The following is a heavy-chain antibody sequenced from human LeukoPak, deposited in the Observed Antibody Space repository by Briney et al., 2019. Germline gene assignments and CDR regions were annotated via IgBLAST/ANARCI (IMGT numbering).Heavy chain of an antibody. J-gene: IGHJ6*02. Sequence: GGSLRLSCAASGFTFSSYGMHWVRQAPGKGLEWVAVISYDGSNKYYADSVKGRFTISRDNSKNTLYLQMNSLRAEDTAVYYCAKDLDGMDVWGQGTTVTVSS. CDR2: ISYDGSNK. CDR3: AKDLDGMDV. CDR1: GFTFSSYG. V-gene: IGHV3-30*18.